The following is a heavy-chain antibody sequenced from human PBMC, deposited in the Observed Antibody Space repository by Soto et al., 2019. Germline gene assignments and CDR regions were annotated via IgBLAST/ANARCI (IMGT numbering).Heavy chain of an antibody. CDR2: ISAYNGNT. D-gene: IGHD2-2*01. CDR1: GYTFCRYG. J-gene: IGHJ4*02. Sequence: GASGKVSCKASGYTFCRYGISWGRQAPGQGLEWVGWISAYNGNTNYAQKLHGRFTMTTDTSTNTAYMELRSLRSDDTAVYYCARDLEVVPAAVDYWGQGTLVTVSS. V-gene: IGHV1-18*04. CDR3: ARDLEVVPAAVDY.